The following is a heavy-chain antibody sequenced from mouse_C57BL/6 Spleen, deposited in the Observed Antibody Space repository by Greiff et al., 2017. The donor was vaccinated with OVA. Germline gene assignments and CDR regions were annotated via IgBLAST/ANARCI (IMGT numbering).Heavy chain of an antibody. CDR2: INPYNGGT. D-gene: IGHD1-3*01. J-gene: IGHJ2*01. Sequence: EVQLQQSGPVLVKPGASVKMSCKASGYTFTDYYMNWVKQSHGKSLEWIGVINPYNGGTSYNQKFKGKATLTVDKSSSTAYMELNSLTSEDSAVYYCAKSSSSFDYWGQGTTLTVSS. CDR1: GYTFTDYY. CDR3: AKSSSSFDY. V-gene: IGHV1-19*01.